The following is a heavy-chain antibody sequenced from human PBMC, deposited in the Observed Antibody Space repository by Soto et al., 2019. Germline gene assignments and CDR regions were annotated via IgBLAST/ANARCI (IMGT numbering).Heavy chain of an antibody. CDR2: ISAYNGNT. Sequence: QVQLVQSGAEVKKPGASVKVSCKASGYTFTSYGISWVRQAPGQGLEWIGWISAYNGNTNYAQKLQGRVTMTTDTSTSTAYMELRSLRSDDTAVYYCARDYYYDSSATNGWFDPWGQGTLVTVSS. CDR3: ARDYYYDSSATNGWFDP. D-gene: IGHD3-22*01. V-gene: IGHV1-18*01. J-gene: IGHJ5*02. CDR1: GYTFTSYG.